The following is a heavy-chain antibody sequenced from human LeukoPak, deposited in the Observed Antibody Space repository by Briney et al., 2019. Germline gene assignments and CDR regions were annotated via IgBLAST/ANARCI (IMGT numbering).Heavy chain of an antibody. CDR2: ISSSGSTI. CDR3: ARGETRIVH. Sequence: LSGGSLRLSCAASGSTFSSYTMNWVRQAPGKGLEWVSQISSSGSTIYYDDSVKGRFTISRDNAKDSVYLQMNNLRDGDTAVYYCARGETRIVHWGQGTLVTVSS. V-gene: IGHV3-48*02. D-gene: IGHD2-15*01. CDR1: GSTFSSYT. J-gene: IGHJ1*01.